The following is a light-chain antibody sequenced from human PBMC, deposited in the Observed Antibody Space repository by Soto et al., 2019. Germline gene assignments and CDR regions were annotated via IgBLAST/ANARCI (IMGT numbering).Light chain of an antibody. Sequence: EIVMTQSPATLSVSPGERATLSCRASQSVRDNLAWYQQKPGQAPRLLIYGASTRATGIPARCSGSGSGTEFTLTISSLQSEDFAVYYCQEYNNWPLTFGGGTKVEIK. CDR2: GAS. J-gene: IGKJ4*01. CDR3: QEYNNWPLT. CDR1: QSVRDN. V-gene: IGKV3-15*01.